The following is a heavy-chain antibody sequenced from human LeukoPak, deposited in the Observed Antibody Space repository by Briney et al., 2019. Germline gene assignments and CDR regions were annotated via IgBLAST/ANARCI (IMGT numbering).Heavy chain of an antibody. V-gene: IGHV3-23*01. J-gene: IGHJ4*02. CDR1: GFTFSSYA. Sequence: GGSLRLSCAASGFTFSSYAMSWVRQAPGKGLEWVSAISGSGGSTYYADSVKGRFTISRDNSKNTLYLQMNSLRAEDTAVYYCAKDRGIVVVTAKGAFDYWGQGTLVTVSS. CDR2: ISGSGGST. D-gene: IGHD2-21*02. CDR3: AKDRGIVVVTAKGAFDY.